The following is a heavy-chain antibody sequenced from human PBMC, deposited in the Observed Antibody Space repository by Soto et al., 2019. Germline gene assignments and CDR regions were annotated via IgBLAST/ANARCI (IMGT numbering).Heavy chain of an antibody. CDR2: LIPVFGSL. J-gene: IGHJ6*02. CDR3: TRVLGYTFEPCKTRDSAMDV. V-gene: IGHV1-69*01. Sequence: QVQLVQSGAEVKKPGSSVTVSCKTSGGTFSKDAINWVRQAPGQGLEWMRLLIPVFGSLIYAQKFQGRIRITADESTSTAFMDLSSLISEDTAVYYCTRVLGYTFEPCKTRDSAMDVWGQVTTVSVSS. D-gene: IGHD5-18*01. CDR1: GGTFSKDA.